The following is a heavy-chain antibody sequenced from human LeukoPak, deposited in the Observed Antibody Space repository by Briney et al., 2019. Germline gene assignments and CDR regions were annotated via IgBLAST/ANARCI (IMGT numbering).Heavy chain of an antibody. V-gene: IGHV3-7*01. CDR2: IKEDGGEK. CDR3: ATGAYTFHN. D-gene: IGHD2-2*02. CDR1: GFSLSSYS. J-gene: IGHJ4*02. Sequence: GGSLRLSCAASGFSLSSYSMNWVRQAPGKGLEWVANIKEDGGEKFYVDSVKGRFTISKDNTKNSLYLQMSSLRAEDTAVYYCATGAYTFHNWGQGTLVTVSS.